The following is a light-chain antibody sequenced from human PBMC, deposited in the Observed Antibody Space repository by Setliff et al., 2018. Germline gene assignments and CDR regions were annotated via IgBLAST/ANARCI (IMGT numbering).Light chain of an antibody. Sequence: QSALPQPPSASGSPGQSVTISCTGTSRDVGGYNFVSWYQQHPGKAPKLIISEVTERPSGVPDRFSGSKSGNTASLTVSGLQAEDEADYYCSSYAGSDNDVFGTGTKGTVL. CDR2: EVT. CDR1: SRDVGGYNF. CDR3: SSYAGSDNDV. V-gene: IGLV2-8*01. J-gene: IGLJ1*01.